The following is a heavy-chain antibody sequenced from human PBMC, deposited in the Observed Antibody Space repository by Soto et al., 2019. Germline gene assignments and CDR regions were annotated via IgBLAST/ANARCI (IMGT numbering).Heavy chain of an antibody. Sequence: SETLSLTCTVSGGSISSYYWSWIRQPPGKGLEWIGYIYYSGSTNYNPSLKSRVTISVDTSKNQFSLKLSSVTAADTAVYYCARQVVWFVESEYYYYYYMDVWGKGTTVTVAS. V-gene: IGHV4-59*08. CDR1: GGSISSYY. J-gene: IGHJ6*03. CDR3: ARQVVWFVESEYYYYYYMDV. D-gene: IGHD3-10*01. CDR2: IYYSGST.